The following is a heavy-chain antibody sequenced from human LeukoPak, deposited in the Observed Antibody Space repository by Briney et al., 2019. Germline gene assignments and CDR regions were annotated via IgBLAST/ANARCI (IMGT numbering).Heavy chain of an antibody. Sequence: GGSLRLSCAASGFTFSNYWMNWVRQAPGKGLEWVAYIGEGGSEMYYVDSVKGRFTISRDNAKKALYLQMNSLRADDTAVYYCARAYYYGSGDYYSWAYFDFWGRGTLVTVSS. CDR1: GFTFSNYW. J-gene: IGHJ4*02. D-gene: IGHD3-10*01. CDR3: ARAYYYGSGDYYSWAYFDF. V-gene: IGHV3-7*04. CDR2: IGEGGSEM.